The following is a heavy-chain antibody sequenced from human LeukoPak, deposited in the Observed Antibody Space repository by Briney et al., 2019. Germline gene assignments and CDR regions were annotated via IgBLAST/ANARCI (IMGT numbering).Heavy chain of an antibody. J-gene: IGHJ6*02. CDR2: ISSSSSYI. CDR3: ASPGEGQQLIWDRYGMDV. V-gene: IGHV3-21*01. CDR1: GFTFSSYS. D-gene: IGHD6-13*01. Sequence: PGGSLRLSCAASGFTFSSYSMNWVRQAPGKGLEWVSSISSSSSYIYYADSVKGRFTISRDNAKNSLYLQMNSLRAEDTAVYYCASPGEGQQLIWDRYGMDVWGQGTTVTVSS.